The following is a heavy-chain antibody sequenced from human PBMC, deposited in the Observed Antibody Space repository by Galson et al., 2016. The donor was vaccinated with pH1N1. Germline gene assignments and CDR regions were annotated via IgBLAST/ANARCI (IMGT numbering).Heavy chain of an antibody. D-gene: IGHD6-6*01. Sequence: SVKVSCKAPKSTFTKYYIHWVRQAPGQGLEWMGIIDPRYDTTTYSQRFQGRVVLTRDTSTSTVYMEVSSLTSEATAIYYCAQYSSSSRDPAWGQGTLVTVSS. J-gene: IGHJ4*02. CDR2: IDPRYDTT. V-gene: IGHV1-46*01. CDR1: KSTFTKYY. CDR3: AQYSSSSRDPA.